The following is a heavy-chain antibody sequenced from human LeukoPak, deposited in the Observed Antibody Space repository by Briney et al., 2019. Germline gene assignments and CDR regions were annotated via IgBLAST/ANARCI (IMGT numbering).Heavy chain of an antibody. CDR2: ISAYNGNT. Sequence: ASVKVSCKASGGTFSSYAISWVRQAPGQGLEWMGWISAYNGNTNYAQKLQGRVTMTTDTSTSTAYMELRSLRSDDTAVYYCARAVVVTARRWFDPWGQGTLVTVSS. J-gene: IGHJ5*02. CDR3: ARAVVVTARRWFDP. D-gene: IGHD2-21*02. V-gene: IGHV1-18*01. CDR1: GGTFSSYA.